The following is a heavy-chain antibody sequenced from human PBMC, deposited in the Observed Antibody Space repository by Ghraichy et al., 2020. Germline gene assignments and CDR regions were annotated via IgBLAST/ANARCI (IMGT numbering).Heavy chain of an antibody. J-gene: IGHJ5*02. D-gene: IGHD3-22*01. CDR1: GFTFSSYA. CDR3: AKSTYYYEINWFDP. V-gene: IGHV3-23*01. CDR2: ISGSGGST. Sequence: GESLNISCAASGFTFSSYAMSWVRQAPGKGLEWVSAISGSGGSTYYADSVKGRFTISRDNSKNTLYLQMNSLRAEDTAVYYCAKSTYYYEINWFDPWGQGTLVTVSS.